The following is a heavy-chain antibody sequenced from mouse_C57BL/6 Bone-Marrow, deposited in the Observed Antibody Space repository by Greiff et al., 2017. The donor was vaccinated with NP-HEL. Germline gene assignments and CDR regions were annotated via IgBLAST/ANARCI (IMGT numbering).Heavy chain of an antibody. D-gene: IGHD1-1*01. V-gene: IGHV1-9*01. J-gene: IGHJ2*01. CDR1: GYTFTGYW. Sequence: VQLQQSGAELMKPGASVKLSCKATGYTFTGYWIEWVKQRPGHGLEWIGEILPGSGSTNYNEKFKGKATFTADTSSNTAYMQLSSLTTEDSSIYYCAIPAYYYGSSLFDYWGQGTTLTVSS. CDR3: AIPAYYYGSSLFDY. CDR2: ILPGSGST.